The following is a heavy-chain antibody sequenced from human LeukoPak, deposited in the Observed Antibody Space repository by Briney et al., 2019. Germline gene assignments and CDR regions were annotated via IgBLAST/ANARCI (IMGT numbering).Heavy chain of an antibody. CDR2: ISSGSNDI. CDR1: GFTFSSYS. D-gene: IGHD6-13*01. CDR3: ARSIGAAYFDN. J-gene: IGHJ4*02. V-gene: IGHV3-21*01. Sequence: GGSLRLSCAGSGFTFSSYSMNWVRQAPGKGLEWVSFISSGSNDIYYADSVKGRFAISRDNAKNSLYLEMNSLRAEDTAVYYCARSIGAAYFDNWGQGTLVTVSS.